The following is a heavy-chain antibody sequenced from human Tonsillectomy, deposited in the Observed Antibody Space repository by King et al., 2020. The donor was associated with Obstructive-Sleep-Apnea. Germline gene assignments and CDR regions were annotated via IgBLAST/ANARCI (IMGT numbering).Heavy chain of an antibody. CDR1: GGSFSDYY. Sequence: VQLQQWGAGLLKPSETLSLTCAVFGGSFSDYYWSWIRQPPGKGLEWIGEINHSGSTNYNPSPSLKSRVTISVDTSKNQFSLKLSSGIAGDTAVYYCARGSGAAAVNWFDPWGQGTLVTVSS. D-gene: IGHD6-13*01. CDR3: ARGSGAAAVNWFDP. J-gene: IGHJ5*02. CDR2: INHSGST. V-gene: IGHV4-34*01.